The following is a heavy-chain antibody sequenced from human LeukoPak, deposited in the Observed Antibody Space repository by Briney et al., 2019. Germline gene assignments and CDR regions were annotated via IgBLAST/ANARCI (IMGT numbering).Heavy chain of an antibody. CDR2: INPNSGGT. D-gene: IGHD6-19*01. J-gene: IGHJ6*02. CDR1: GYTSTGYY. V-gene: IGHV1-2*02. Sequence: ASVKVSCKASGYTSTGYYMHWVRQAPGQGLEWMGWINPNSGGTNYAQKFQGRVTMTRDTSISTAYMELSRLRSDDTAVYYCARRGYSSGWYNYYYYGMDVWGQGTTVTVSS. CDR3: ARRGYSSGWYNYYYYGMDV.